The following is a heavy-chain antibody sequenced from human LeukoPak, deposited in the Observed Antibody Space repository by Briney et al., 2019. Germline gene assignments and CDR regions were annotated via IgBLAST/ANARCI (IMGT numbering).Heavy chain of an antibody. CDR1: GFSFSDFF. CDR3: TRENYWNLDY. Sequence: PPGGSLRLSCAVSGFSFSDFFMAWVRQAPGKGLEWIGRRRNKENNYAAEYAASVKGRFTISRDDSKDSLYLQLSSLKTEDTAVYYCTRENYWNLDYWGQGTLVTVSS. J-gene: IGHJ4*02. V-gene: IGHV3-72*01. CDR2: RRNKENNYAA. D-gene: IGHD1-1*01.